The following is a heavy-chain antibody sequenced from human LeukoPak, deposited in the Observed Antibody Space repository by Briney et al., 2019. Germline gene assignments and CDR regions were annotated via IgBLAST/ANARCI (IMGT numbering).Heavy chain of an antibody. CDR3: ARDVGGGWFDP. V-gene: IGHV4-39*07. D-gene: IGHD3-10*01. J-gene: IGHJ5*02. CDR2: IYYSGST. CDR1: GGSISSNYYY. Sequence: SETLSLTCTVSGGSISSNYYYWGWIRQPPRKGLQWIGSIYYSGSTYYNPSLKSRVTISLDTSKNQFSLKLSSMTAADTAVYYCARDVGGGWFDPWGQGTLVTVSS.